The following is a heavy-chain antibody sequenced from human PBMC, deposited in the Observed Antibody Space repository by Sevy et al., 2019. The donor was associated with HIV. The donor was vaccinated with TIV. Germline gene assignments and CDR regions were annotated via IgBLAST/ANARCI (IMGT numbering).Heavy chain of an antibody. D-gene: IGHD7-27*01. J-gene: IGHJ4*02. Sequence: GGSLRLSCAASGFTFTRYDMHWVRQVPGKGLEWVSAMSTAGGTFYSGSVKGRFTITRDIAENTLYLQMNSLRAGDTAVYYCARVTWGDKTFDYWGQGTLVTVSS. CDR1: GFTFTRYD. CDR2: MSTAGGT. CDR3: ARVTWGDKTFDY. V-gene: IGHV3-13*01.